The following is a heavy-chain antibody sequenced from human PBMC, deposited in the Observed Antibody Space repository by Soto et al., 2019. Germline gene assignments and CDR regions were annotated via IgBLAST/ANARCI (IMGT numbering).Heavy chain of an antibody. CDR2: IIPKLGIT. CDR1: VGTFSDYN. D-gene: IGHD2-8*01. Sequence: VQLVQSGAEVKRPGSSVKVSCKAPVGTFSDYNIAWVRQARGQGLEWMGRIIPKLGITNYAHKFQDRVRITADKATSTVYMELTSLSYEDTAVYFCARVEGTRTTNFYHYMDVWGEGTSVTVS. J-gene: IGHJ6*03. CDR3: ARVEGTRTTNFYHYMDV. V-gene: IGHV1-69*02.